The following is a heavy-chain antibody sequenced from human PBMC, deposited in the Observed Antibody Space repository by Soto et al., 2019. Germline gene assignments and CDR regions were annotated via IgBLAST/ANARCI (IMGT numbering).Heavy chain of an antibody. CDR1: GYTFTSYA. J-gene: IGHJ4*02. V-gene: IGHV1-8*02. CDR3: ARERTVAGNDY. D-gene: IGHD6-19*01. CDR2: MNPNSGNT. Sequence: ASVKVSCKASGYTFTSYAMHWVRQAPGQRLEWMGWMNPNSGNTGYAQKFQGRVTMTRNTSISTAYMELSSLRSEDTAVYYCARERTVAGNDYWGQGTLVTVS.